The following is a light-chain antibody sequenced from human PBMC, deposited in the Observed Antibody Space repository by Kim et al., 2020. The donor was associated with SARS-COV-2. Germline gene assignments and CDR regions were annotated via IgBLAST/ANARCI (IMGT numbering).Light chain of an antibody. J-gene: IGLJ2*01. CDR2: DTG. V-gene: IGLV7-46*01. CDR1: TGGVTSGHY. Sequence: PVGTDTLTCASSTGGVTSGHYHYWIQQKPGQAPRTLIYDTGSKHSWTPARFSGSLLGGKAALILSDAQPEDEADYYCLLFYSGVQIFGGGTKLTVL. CDR3: LLFYSGVQI.